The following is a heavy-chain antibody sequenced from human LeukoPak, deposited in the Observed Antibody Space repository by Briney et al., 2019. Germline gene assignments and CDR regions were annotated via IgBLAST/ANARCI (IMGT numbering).Heavy chain of an antibody. CDR1: GITFSRYG. V-gene: IGHV3-30*19. J-gene: IGHJ6*03. Sequence: GGSLRLSCAASGITFSRYGMHWVRQAPGKGLEWVAVISYDGSNKYYADSVKGRFTISRDISKNTLYLQMNSLRPEDTAVYYCARGPRVGAAGFVYYHYIDVWGKGTTVTVSS. CDR3: ARGPRVGAAGFVYYHYIDV. D-gene: IGHD1-26*01. CDR2: ISYDGSNK.